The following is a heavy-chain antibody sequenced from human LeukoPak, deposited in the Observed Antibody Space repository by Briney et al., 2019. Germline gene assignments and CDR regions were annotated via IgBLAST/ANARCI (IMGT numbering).Heavy chain of an antibody. CDR1: GGSISSGGYS. V-gene: IGHV3-11*01. J-gene: IGHJ4*02. CDR2: ISSSGSTI. Sequence: LSLTCAVSGGSISSGGYSWSWIRQPPGKGLEWVSYISSSGSTIYYADSVKGRFTISRDNAKNSLYLQMNSLRAEDTAVYYCARDSGRHRPFDYWGQGTLVTVSS. D-gene: IGHD1-26*01. CDR3: ARDSGRHRPFDY.